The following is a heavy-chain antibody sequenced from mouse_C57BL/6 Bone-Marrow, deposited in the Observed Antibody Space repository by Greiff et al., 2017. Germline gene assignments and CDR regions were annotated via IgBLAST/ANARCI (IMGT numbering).Heavy chain of an antibody. CDR1: GFTFSDYG. V-gene: IGHV5-17*01. CDR3: ARGITTVEAWFAY. CDR2: ISSGSSTI. J-gene: IGHJ3*01. Sequence: EVQLVESGGGLVKPGGSLKLSCAASGFTFSDYGMHWVRQAPEKGLEWVAYISSGSSTIYYADTVKGRFTISRDNAKNTLFLQMTSLSAEDTAMYYCARGITTVEAWFAYWGQGTLVTVSA. D-gene: IGHD1-1*01.